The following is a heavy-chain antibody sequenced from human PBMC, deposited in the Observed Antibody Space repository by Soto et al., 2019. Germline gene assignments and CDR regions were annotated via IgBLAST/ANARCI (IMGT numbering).Heavy chain of an antibody. V-gene: IGHV1-69*02. CDR2: IITILGIA. Sequence: QVQLVQSGAEVKKPGSSVKVSCKASGGTFSRYTISWLRQAPGQGFEWMGRIITILGIAISALKFPGRVTRTGDKSTCQVDMEVSVLEADDAAVYCCARAPFADYWGQETLVTVSS. CDR1: GGTFSRYT. J-gene: IGHJ4*02. CDR3: ARAPFADY. D-gene: IGHD3-3*01.